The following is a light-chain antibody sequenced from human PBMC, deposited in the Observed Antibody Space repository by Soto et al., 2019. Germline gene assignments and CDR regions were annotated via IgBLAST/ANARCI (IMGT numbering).Light chain of an antibody. J-gene: IGKJ1*01. CDR2: GAS. V-gene: IGKV3-20*01. CDR1: QTLSSSY. Sequence: EIVLTQSPGTLSLSPGERATLSCRASQTLSSSYLAWYQQKPGQAPRLLIYGASTRVTGIPDRFSGSGTGTDFTLTISRLEPEDFAVYYCQQYGTSPRTFGQGTKVDIK. CDR3: QQYGTSPRT.